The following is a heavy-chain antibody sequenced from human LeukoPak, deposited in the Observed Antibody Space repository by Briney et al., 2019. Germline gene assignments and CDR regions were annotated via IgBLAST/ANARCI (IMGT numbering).Heavy chain of an antibody. D-gene: IGHD6-6*01. J-gene: IGHJ3*02. V-gene: IGHV1-69*13. CDR2: IIPIFGTA. CDR1: GGTFSSYA. CDR3: ASFSARLEAFDI. Sequence: ASVKVSCKASGGTFSSYAISWVRQAPGQGLEWMGGIIPIFGTANYAQKFQGRVTITADESTSTAYMELSSLRSDDTAVYYCASFSARLEAFDIWGQGTMVTVSS.